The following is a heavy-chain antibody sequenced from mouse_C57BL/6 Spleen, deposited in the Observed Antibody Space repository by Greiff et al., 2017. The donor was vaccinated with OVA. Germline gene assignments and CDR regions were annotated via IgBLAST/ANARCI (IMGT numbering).Heavy chain of an antibody. J-gene: IGHJ4*01. CDR3: TKRGYDGYYVDYAMDY. CDR1: GYTFTDYE. D-gene: IGHD2-3*01. CDR2: IDPETGGT. V-gene: IGHV1-15*01. Sequence: QVHVKQSGAELVRPGASVTLSCKASGYTFTDYEMHWVKQTPVHGLEWIGAIDPETGGTAYNQKFKGKAILTADKSSSTAYMELRSLTSEDSAVYYCTKRGYDGYYVDYAMDYWGQGTSVTVSS.